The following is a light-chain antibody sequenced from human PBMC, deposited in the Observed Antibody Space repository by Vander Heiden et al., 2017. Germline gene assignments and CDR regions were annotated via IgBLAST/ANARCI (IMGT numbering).Light chain of an antibody. CDR2: DAS. Sequence: EIVLTQSPATLSLSPGERATLSCRASQSVSSYLAWYQQKPGQAPRLLIYDASNRATGIPARFSGSRSGTDFTLTISSLEPEDFAVYYCQQRSNCPLSFGGGGKEEIK. CDR3: QQRSNCPLS. J-gene: IGKJ4*01. V-gene: IGKV3-11*01. CDR1: QSVSSY.